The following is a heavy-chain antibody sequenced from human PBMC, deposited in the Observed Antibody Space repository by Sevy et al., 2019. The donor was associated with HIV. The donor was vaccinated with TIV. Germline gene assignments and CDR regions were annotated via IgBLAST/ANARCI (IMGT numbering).Heavy chain of an antibody. J-gene: IGHJ6*02. CDR1: GGSISSYY. D-gene: IGHD2-15*01. CDR3: ARDKGVVAAPPNYYYYYGMDV. CDR2: IYYSGST. V-gene: IGHV4-59*01. Sequence: SETLSLTCTVSGGSISSYYWSWIRQPPGKGLEWIGYIYYSGSTNYNPSLKSRVTISVDTSKNQFSLKLSSVTAADTAVYYCARDKGVVAAPPNYYYYYGMDVWGQGTTVTVSS.